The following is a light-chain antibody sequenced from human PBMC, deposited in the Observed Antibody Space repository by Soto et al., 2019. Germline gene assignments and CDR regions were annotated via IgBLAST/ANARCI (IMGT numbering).Light chain of an antibody. V-gene: IGKV3-15*01. J-gene: IGKJ2*01. CDR1: QNVHSN. CDR2: GAS. Sequence: EIVMTQSPAILSVSPGERVTLSCRASQNVHSNVAWYQQKPGQGPRLVIFGASTRATDIPVRFSGSGSGTEFTLTISSLQSEDFAVYYCQQYNNWPPGYTFGQGNKLEIK. CDR3: QQYNNWPPGYT.